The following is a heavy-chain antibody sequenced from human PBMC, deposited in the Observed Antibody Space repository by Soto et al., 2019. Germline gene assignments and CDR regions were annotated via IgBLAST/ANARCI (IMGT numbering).Heavy chain of an antibody. CDR2: ISGSGGRS. Sequence: GGSLRLSCAASGFTFSNYAMTWVRQGPGKGLEWVSGISGSGGRSYYADSVKGRFTISRDNSKSTLYLQMNSLRAEDTAVYYCAKAYFVWSSEQPYYFDYWGQGTLDIVSS. V-gene: IGHV3-23*01. CDR1: GFTFSNYA. J-gene: IGHJ4*02. CDR3: AKAYFVWSSEQPYYFDY. D-gene: IGHD3-16*01.